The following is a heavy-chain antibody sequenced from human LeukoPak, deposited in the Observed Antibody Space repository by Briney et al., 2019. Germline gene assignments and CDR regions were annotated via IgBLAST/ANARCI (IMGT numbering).Heavy chain of an antibody. CDR1: GGSISSYY. CDR2: VSYSGST. J-gene: IGHJ4*02. CDR3: ARHYISGYFFDY. D-gene: IGHD1-14*01. Sequence: SETLSLICSVSGGSISSYYWSWIRQPPGKGLEWIGYVSYSGSTNYNPSLKSRVTISVDTSKNQFSLKLSSVTAADTAVYYCARHYISGYFFDYWGQGTLVTVSS. V-gene: IGHV4-59*08.